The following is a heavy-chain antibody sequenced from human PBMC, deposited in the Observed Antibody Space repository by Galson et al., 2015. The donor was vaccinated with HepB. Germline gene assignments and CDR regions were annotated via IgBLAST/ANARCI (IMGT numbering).Heavy chain of an antibody. CDR2: IYPGDSDT. V-gene: IGHV5-51*01. CDR3: ARHVSEALPRQSSSWYTSYGMDV. D-gene: IGHD6-13*01. Sequence: QSGAEVKKPGESLKISCKGSGYSFTSYWIGWVRQMPGKGLEWMGIIYPGDSDTRYSPSFQGQVTISADKSISTAYLQWSSLKASDTAMYYCARHVSEALPRQSSSWYTSYGMDVWGQGTTVTVSS. J-gene: IGHJ6*02. CDR1: GYSFTSYW.